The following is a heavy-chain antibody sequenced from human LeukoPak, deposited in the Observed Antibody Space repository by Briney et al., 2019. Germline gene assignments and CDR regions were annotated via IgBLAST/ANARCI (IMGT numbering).Heavy chain of an antibody. CDR3: ATRLTGGYYYDSTGQGYFDY. CDR1: GYTFTSYG. D-gene: IGHD3-22*01. CDR2: ISAYNGNT. V-gene: IGHV1-18*01. J-gene: IGHJ4*02. Sequence: AASVKVSCKASGYTFTSYGISWVRQAPGQGLEWMGWISAYNGNTNYAQKLQGRVTMTTDTSTSTAYMELRSLRSDDTAVYYCATRLTGGYYYDSTGQGYFDYWGQGTLVTVSS.